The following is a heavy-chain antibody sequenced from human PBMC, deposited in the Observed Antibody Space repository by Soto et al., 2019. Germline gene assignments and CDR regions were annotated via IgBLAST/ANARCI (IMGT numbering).Heavy chain of an antibody. Sequence: QVQLQEVGPGLVKPSETLSLTCTVPGGSISSFYWSWIPQPPGKGLEWIGYFYYSGSTNYNPSLKSRVTISVDTSKNQFSLKLTSVTAADTAVYYCARRYGGNFDYWGQGTLVTVSS. CDR3: ARRYGGNFDY. J-gene: IGHJ4*02. V-gene: IGHV4-59*01. CDR1: GGSISSFY. CDR2: FYYSGST. D-gene: IGHD1-26*01.